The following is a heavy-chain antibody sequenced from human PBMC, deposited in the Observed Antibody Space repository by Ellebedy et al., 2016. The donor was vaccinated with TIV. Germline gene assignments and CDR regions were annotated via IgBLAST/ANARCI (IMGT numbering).Heavy chain of an antibody. CDR3: ANSGDYAYVFDY. D-gene: IGHD4-17*01. Sequence: PGGSLRLSCAASGFTFSSYVMGWVRQAPGKGLEWVSGINAGGGSTYYADSVKGRFTISRDNSNNTLYLQLNTLRAEDTAVYYCANSGDYAYVFDYWGQGTLVTVSS. J-gene: IGHJ4*02. CDR1: GFTFSSYV. V-gene: IGHV3-23*01. CDR2: INAGGGST.